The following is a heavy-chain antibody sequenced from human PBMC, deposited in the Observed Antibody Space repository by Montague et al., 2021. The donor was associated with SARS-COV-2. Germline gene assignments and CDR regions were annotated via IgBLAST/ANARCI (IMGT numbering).Heavy chain of an antibody. Sequence: SETLSLTCTVSVGSISNYYWTWIRQPPGKGLEWIGNIYDSGSANXXPSLKSRSTISVDTSNNQFSLRLSSVTAADTAVYYCARAYCGGDCHVGPWGQGILVTASS. CDR1: VGSISNYY. CDR2: IYDSGSA. CDR3: ARAYCGGDCHVGP. J-gene: IGHJ5*02. V-gene: IGHV4-59*01. D-gene: IGHD2-21*02.